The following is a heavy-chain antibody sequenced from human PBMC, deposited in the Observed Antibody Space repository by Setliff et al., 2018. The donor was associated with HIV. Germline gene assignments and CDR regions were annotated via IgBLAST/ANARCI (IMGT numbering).Heavy chain of an antibody. D-gene: IGHD6-6*01. J-gene: IGHJ4*02. CDR1: GFSFGSFA. CDR2: IWADEITK. Sequence: GGSLRLSCSASGFSFGSFAMHWVRQAPGKGLEWVAMIWADEITKFYADSVKGRFTISRDNLKKRVYLQMSSLRTEDTAVYFCARDTGQLVYYFDSWGQGTLVTVSS. CDR3: ARDTGQLVYYFDS. V-gene: IGHV3-30*04.